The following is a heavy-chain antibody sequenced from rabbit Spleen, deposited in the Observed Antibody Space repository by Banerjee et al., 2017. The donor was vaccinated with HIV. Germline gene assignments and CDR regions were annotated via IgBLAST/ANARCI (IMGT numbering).Heavy chain of an antibody. V-gene: IGHV1S45*01. Sequence: QEQLVESGGGLVKPEGSLKLSCTASGFSFSNKAVMCWVRQAPGKGLEWIACIYAGSSGDTYYANWAKGRFTISKTSSTTVTLQMTSLTVADTATYFCARDTGSSFSSYGMDLWGPGTLVTVS. J-gene: IGHJ6*01. CDR1: GFSFSNKAV. CDR3: ARDTGSSFSSYGMDL. CDR2: IYAGSSGDT. D-gene: IGHD8-1*01.